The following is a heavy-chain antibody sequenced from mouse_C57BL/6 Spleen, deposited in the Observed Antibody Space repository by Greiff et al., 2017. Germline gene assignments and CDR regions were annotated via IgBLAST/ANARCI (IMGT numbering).Heavy chain of an antibody. V-gene: IGHV1-26*01. CDR2: INPNNGGT. D-gene: IGHD3-1*01. Sequence: EVQLQQSGPELVKPGASVKISCKASGFTFTDYYMNWVKQSHGKSLEWIGDINPNNGGTSYNQKFKGKVTLTVDKSSSTAYMELRSLTSEDSAVYYSARGARATWFAYWGQGTLVTVSA. CDR3: ARGARATWFAY. J-gene: IGHJ3*01. CDR1: GFTFTDYY.